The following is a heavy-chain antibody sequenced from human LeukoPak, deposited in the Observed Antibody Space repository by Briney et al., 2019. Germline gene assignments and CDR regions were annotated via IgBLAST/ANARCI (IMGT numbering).Heavy chain of an antibody. CDR3: ARGGVYSDYRWFDP. D-gene: IGHD5-12*01. V-gene: IGHV1-2*02. J-gene: IGHJ5*02. CDR2: INPNSGDT. CDR1: GYTFTSYG. Sequence: RASVKVSCKASGYTFTSYGISWVRQAPGQGLEWMGWINPNSGDTKYVQKFQGRITLTRDTSISTVYMEMTRLTSDDTAVYYCARGGVYSDYRWFDPWGQGTLVTVSS.